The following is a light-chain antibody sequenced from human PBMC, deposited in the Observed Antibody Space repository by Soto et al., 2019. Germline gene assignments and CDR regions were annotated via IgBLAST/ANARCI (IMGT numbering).Light chain of an antibody. Sequence: DIQMTQSPSYLSASVGDRLTITCQASQDISFFLNWYQQKPGKAPKLLIYDASILQAGVPSRFSGGGSGTEFTFTISSLHPEDVASDDCQHFDTPITFGQGTRLEI. CDR3: QHFDTPIT. CDR2: DAS. J-gene: IGKJ5*01. V-gene: IGKV1-33*01. CDR1: QDISFF.